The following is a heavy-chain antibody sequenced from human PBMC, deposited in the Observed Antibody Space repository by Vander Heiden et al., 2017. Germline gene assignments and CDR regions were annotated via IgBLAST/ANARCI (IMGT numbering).Heavy chain of an antibody. CDR1: GGTFSSYA. V-gene: IGHV1-69*01. CDR3: ASSALVDGSGGRCYSLDY. CDR2: IIPIFGTA. D-gene: IGHD2-15*01. Sequence: QVQLVQSGAEVKKPGSSVKVSCKASGGTFSSYAISWVRQAPGQGLEWMGGIIPIFGTANYAKKFQGRVTITADESTSTAYRELSSLRSEETAVYYCASSALVDGSGGRCYSLDYWGQGTLVTVYS. J-gene: IGHJ4*02.